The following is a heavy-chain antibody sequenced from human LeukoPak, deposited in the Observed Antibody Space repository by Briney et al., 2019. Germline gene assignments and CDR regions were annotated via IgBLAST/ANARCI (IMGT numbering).Heavy chain of an antibody. Sequence: GGSRGLSGAAFGFPFSSYSMNWFGQAPGKGLDWVSSISSSSSYIYYADSVKGRFTISRDNAKNSLYLQMNSLRAEDTAVYYCARVPLDYYDSSGYSWGQGTLVTVSS. CDR2: ISSSSSYI. V-gene: IGHV3-21*04. D-gene: IGHD3-22*01. CDR3: ARVPLDYYDSSGYS. J-gene: IGHJ4*02. CDR1: GFPFSSYS.